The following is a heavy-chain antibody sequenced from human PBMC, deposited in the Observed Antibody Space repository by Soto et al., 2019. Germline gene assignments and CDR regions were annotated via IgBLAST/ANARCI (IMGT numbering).Heavy chain of an antibody. J-gene: IGHJ4*02. D-gene: IGHD2-8*01. Sequence: GGSLRLSCAASGFTFSSYTMHWVRQAPGKGLEWVAVISYDGSNKYYADSVKGRFTISRDNSKNTLYLQMNSLRAEDTAVYYCARGRLMVYACDYWGQGTLVTVSS. CDR2: ISYDGSNK. V-gene: IGHV3-30-3*01. CDR3: ARGRLMVYACDY. CDR1: GFTFSSYT.